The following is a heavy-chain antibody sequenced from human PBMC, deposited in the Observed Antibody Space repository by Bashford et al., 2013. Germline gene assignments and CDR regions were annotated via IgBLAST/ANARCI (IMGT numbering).Heavy chain of an antibody. V-gene: IGHV4-30-2*05. CDR2: GTT. Sequence: GTTYSNPSLKSRLTISVDTSKNQFSLKLSSVTAADTAVYYCTRCYSGSYFDYWGQGALVTVSS. J-gene: IGHJ4*02. CDR3: TRCYSGSYFDY. D-gene: IGHD1-26*01.